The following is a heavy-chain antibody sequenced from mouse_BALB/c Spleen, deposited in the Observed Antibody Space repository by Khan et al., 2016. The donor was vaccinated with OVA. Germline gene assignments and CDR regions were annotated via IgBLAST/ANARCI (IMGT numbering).Heavy chain of an antibody. V-gene: IGHV5-17*02. CDR1: RSTFSSFG. J-gene: IGHJ1*01. D-gene: IGHD2-1*01. CDR2: ISSGSSTI. Sequence: EVELVESGGGLVQPGGSRKLSCAASRSTFSSFGMHWVRQAPKKGLEWVAYISSGSSTIYYVDTVKGRFTISRDNPKNTLFLQMTSLRSEDTAMYYCARSGGNFHWYFDVWGAGTSVTVSS. CDR3: ARSGGNFHWYFDV.